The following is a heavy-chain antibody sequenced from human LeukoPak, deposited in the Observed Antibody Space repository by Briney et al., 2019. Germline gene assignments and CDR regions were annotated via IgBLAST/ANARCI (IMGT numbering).Heavy chain of an antibody. J-gene: IGHJ4*02. CDR1: GFTFRNYW. V-gene: IGHV3-53*01. CDR3: ARDSDGDYAFDY. D-gene: IGHD4-17*01. Sequence: GGSLRLSCAVSGFTFRNYWMTWVRQAPGKGLEWVSVIYSGGSTYYADSVKGRFTISRDNSKNTLYLQMNSLRAEDTAVYYCARDSDGDYAFDYWGQGTLVTVSS. CDR2: IYSGGST.